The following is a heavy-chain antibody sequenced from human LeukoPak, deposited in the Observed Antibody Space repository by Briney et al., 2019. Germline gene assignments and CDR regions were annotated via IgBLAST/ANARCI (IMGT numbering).Heavy chain of an antibody. CDR3: AKDRYLGFVVVPAAMDY. D-gene: IGHD2-2*01. J-gene: IGHJ4*02. V-gene: IGHV3-21*01. Sequence: GGSLRLSCAASGFTFSSYSMNWVRQAPGKGLEWVSSISSSSSYIYYADSVKGRFTISRDNAKNSLYLQMNSLRAEDTAVYYCAKDRYLGFVVVPAAMDYWGQGTLVTVSS. CDR1: GFTFSSYS. CDR2: ISSSSSYI.